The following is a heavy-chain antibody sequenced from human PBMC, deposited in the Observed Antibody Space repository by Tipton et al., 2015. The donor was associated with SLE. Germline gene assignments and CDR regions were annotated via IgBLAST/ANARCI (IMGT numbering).Heavy chain of an antibody. Sequence: SLRLSYAASGFTFSRNGMHWVRQAPGKGLEWVVLIWHDGSNKYYTDSVKGRFTISRDNSKNTLYLQMNSLRDGDTAVYYCVRETRYTGAYSRAFDVWGPGTKVTVFS. J-gene: IGHJ3*01. CDR2: IWHDGSNK. D-gene: IGHD2-8*02. CDR3: VRETRYTGAYSRAFDV. CDR1: GFTFSRNG. V-gene: IGHV3-33*01.